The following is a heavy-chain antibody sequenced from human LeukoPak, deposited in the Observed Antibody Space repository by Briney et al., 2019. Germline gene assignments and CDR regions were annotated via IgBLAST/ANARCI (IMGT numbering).Heavy chain of an antibody. D-gene: IGHD3-10*01. Sequence: RASETLSLTCAGYGGSFSGYYWSWIRQPPGKGLEWIGEINHSGSTNYNPSLKSRVNISVDTSKHQFSLKLSSVTAADTAVYYCARGKGSYYHNWFDPWGQGTLVTVSS. CDR3: ARGKGSYYHNWFDP. CDR2: INHSGST. CDR1: GGSFSGYY. J-gene: IGHJ5*02. V-gene: IGHV4-34*01.